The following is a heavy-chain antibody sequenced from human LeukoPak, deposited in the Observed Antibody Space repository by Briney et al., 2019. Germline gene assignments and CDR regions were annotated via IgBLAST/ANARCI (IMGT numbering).Heavy chain of an antibody. CDR1: GFTFSSFD. V-gene: IGHV3-13*01. CDR3: ARGPPRGKYYYMDV. D-gene: IGHD1-1*01. Sequence: GGSLRLSCAASGFTFSSFDMHWVRQPTGQGLEWVSTIGTASDTYYPGSVEGRFTLSRDNAKNSLYLQMDSLTAGDTAVYYCARGPPRGKYYYMDVWGKGTTVTVSS. CDR2: IGTASDT. J-gene: IGHJ6*03.